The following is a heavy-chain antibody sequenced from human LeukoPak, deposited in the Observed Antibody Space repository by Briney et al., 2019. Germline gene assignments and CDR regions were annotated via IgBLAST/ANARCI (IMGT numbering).Heavy chain of an antibody. CDR3: AKDYGDYRGDDAFDI. J-gene: IGHJ3*02. CDR2: ISGSGGST. Sequence: PGVSRRLTCAASGFTYSSYAMNWVRQAPGKGLEWVSVISGSGGSTYYGDSVKGRFNISRDNSKNTLYLQMSSLRAEDTAVYYCAKDYGDYRGDDAFDIWGQGTMVTVSS. V-gene: IGHV3-23*01. CDR1: GFTYSSYA. D-gene: IGHD4-17*01.